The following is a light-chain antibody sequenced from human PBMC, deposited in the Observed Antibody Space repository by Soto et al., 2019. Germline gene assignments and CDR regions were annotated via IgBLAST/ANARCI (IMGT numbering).Light chain of an antibody. CDR2: GAS. V-gene: IGKV3-15*01. CDR3: QQSDNWPPT. Sequence: EIVMPQSPATLSLSPGERATLSCRASRSVSTKLVWYQHKPGQPPRLLISGASARATGIPDRFSGSGSGTEFTLTIASLQSEDFAVYYCQQSDNWPPTFGQGTKVEIK. CDR1: RSVSTK. J-gene: IGKJ1*01.